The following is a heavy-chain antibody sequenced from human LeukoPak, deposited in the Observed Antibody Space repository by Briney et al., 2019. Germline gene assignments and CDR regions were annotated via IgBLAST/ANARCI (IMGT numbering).Heavy chain of an antibody. D-gene: IGHD3-10*01. Sequence: SETLSLTCTVSGGSISSSSYYWGWIRQPPGKGLEWIGSIYYSGSTYYNPSLKSRVTISVETSKNQFSLKLSSVTAADTAVYYCARYYGSGSFPYNWSQGTLVTVSS. CDR3: ARYYGSGSFPYN. J-gene: IGHJ4*02. CDR2: IYYSGST. V-gene: IGHV4-39*07. CDR1: GGSISSSSYY.